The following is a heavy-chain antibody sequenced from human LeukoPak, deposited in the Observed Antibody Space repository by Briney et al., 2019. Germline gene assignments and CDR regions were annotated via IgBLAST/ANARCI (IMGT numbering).Heavy chain of an antibody. CDR2: VNDSGGT. J-gene: IGHJ5*02. Sequence: SETLSLTCAVYIDSFANYYWNWIRQTPGKGLEWIGEVNDSGGTNINPSLRSRVILSVDTSKNQFSLKLISVTAADTAVYYCARGQGATVPQVGKNWSDPWGQGTRVIVSS. CDR3: ARGQGATVPQVGKNWSDP. D-gene: IGHD1-26*01. CDR1: IDSFANYY. V-gene: IGHV4-34*01.